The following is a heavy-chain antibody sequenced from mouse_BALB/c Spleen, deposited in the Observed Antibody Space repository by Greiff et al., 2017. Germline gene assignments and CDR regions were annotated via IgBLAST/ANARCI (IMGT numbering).Heavy chain of an antibody. J-gene: IGHJ3*01. D-gene: IGHD2-10*02. CDR2: ISYSGST. CDR1: GYSIPSDYA. Sequence: EVKLQESGPGLVKPSQSLSLTCTVTGYSIPSDYAWNWIRQFPGNKLEWMGYISYSGSTSYNPSLKSRISITRDTSKNQFFLQLNSVTTEDTATYYCARKGLYGNYETYWGQGTLVTVSA. CDR3: ARKGLYGNYETY. V-gene: IGHV3-2*02.